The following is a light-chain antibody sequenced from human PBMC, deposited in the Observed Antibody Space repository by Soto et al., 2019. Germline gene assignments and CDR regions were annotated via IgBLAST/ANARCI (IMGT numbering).Light chain of an antibody. CDR2: EVS. Sequence: QSALTQPASVSGSPGQSITISCTGTSSDVGGYDYVSWYQLHPGKAPKLMVFEVSNQPSGVSYRFSGSKSGNTASLTISGLQAEDEADYFCSSYSISTAYLFGTGTKSPS. V-gene: IGLV2-14*01. J-gene: IGLJ1*01. CDR3: SSYSISTAYL. CDR1: SSDVGGYDY.